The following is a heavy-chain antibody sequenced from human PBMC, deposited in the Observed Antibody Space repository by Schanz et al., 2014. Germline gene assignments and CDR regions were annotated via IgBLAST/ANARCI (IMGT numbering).Heavy chain of an antibody. D-gene: IGHD6-13*01. CDR1: GYTFNNHG. V-gene: IGHV1-18*01. CDR2: IIPILDKT. Sequence: QVQLVQSGGEVKKPGASATVSCKASGYTFNNHGISWVRQAPGQGLEWMGRIIPILDKTNYAQKFQGRVTMTRDTSTSTVYMELSSLRSEDTAVYYCARDGEAAAGCDYWGQGTLVTVSS. J-gene: IGHJ4*02. CDR3: ARDGEAAAGCDY.